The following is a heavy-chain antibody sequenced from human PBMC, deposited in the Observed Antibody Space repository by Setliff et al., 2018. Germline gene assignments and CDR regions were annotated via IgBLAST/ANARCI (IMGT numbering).Heavy chain of an antibody. Sequence: PSETLSLTCTVPGDSISGVSHYWGWIRQSPGRGLEWLGSIDYSGNTFYNPSLKSRVPMSVDTSTKQFSLMLSSMTAADATVYYCARHRRSCSGASCHFDYWGRGALVTVSS. CDR1: GDSISGVSHY. CDR3: ARHRRSCSGASCHFDY. CDR2: IDYSGNT. D-gene: IGHD2-15*01. V-gene: IGHV4-39*01. J-gene: IGHJ4*02.